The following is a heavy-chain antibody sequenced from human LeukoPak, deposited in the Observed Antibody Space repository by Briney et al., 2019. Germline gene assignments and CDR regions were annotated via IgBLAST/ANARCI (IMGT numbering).Heavy chain of an antibody. CDR1: GGSISSYY. D-gene: IGHD5-24*01. CDR3: ARGGSGDGGDFDS. J-gene: IGHJ4*02. CDR2: IYYTGST. V-gene: IGHV4-59*01. Sequence: SETLSLTCTVSGGSISSYYWSWIRQPPGKGLEWIGYIYYTGSTNYNPSLKSRVTISTDASNSQFFLRLTSLTAADTAVYYCARGGSGDGGDFDSWGQGTLVTVSS.